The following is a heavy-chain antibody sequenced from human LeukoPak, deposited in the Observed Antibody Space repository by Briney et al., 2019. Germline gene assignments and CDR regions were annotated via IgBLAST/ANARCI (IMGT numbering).Heavy chain of an antibody. V-gene: IGHV1-69*01. Sequence: KISCKGSGYTFTGYYMHWVRQAPGQGLEWMGGIIPIFGTANYAQKFQGRVTITADESTSTAYMELSSLRSEDTAVYYCATLDELDYWGQGTLVTVSS. J-gene: IGHJ4*02. D-gene: IGHD5-24*01. CDR3: ATLDELDY. CDR2: IIPIFGTA. CDR1: GYTFTGYY.